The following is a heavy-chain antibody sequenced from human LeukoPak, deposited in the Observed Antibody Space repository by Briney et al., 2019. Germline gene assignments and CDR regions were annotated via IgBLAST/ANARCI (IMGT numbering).Heavy chain of an antibody. CDR3: ARGIMGYSGYDLDY. CDR2: ISPSGGST. Sequence: ASVKVSCKAFGYTFTSNYMHWVRQAPGQGPEWMGVISPSGGSTTYAQKFQGRVTLTRDMSTSTDYLELSSLRSEDTAVYYCARGIMGYSGYDLDYWGQGTLVTVSS. J-gene: IGHJ4*02. CDR1: GYTFTSNY. D-gene: IGHD5-12*01. V-gene: IGHV1-46*01.